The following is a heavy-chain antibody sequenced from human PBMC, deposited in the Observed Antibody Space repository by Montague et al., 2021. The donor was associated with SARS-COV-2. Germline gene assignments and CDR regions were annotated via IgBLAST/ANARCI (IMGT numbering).Heavy chain of an antibody. CDR1: GGSISSSNYY. D-gene: IGHD3-3*01. Sequence: SETLSLTCTVSGGSISSSNYYWGWIRQPPGKGLEWIGSIHYSGSTYYTPSLKSRVTISVDTSKNQFSLRLSSVTAADTAVYYCARHSGRDTIFGVVIIFDAFDIWGRGTMVTVSS. J-gene: IGHJ3*02. CDR2: IHYSGST. V-gene: IGHV4-39*01. CDR3: ARHSGRDTIFGVVIIFDAFDI.